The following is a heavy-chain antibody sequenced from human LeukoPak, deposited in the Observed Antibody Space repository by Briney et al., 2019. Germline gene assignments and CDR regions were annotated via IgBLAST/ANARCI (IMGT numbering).Heavy chain of an antibody. CDR3: EREFRREYSSGWYVFP. D-gene: IGHD6-19*01. CDR2: MNPNSGNT. Sequence: ASVTVSCKASGYTFTSYDINWVRQATGQGLEWMGWMNPNSGNTGYAHKVQGRGTMTRNTSISTAYMELRSLRSEDTAVYYCEREFRREYSSGWYVFPWGQGTLVTVSS. CDR1: GYTFTSYD. J-gene: IGHJ5*02. V-gene: IGHV1-8*01.